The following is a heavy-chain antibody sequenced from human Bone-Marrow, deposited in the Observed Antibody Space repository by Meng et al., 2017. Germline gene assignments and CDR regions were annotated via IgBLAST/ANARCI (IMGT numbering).Heavy chain of an antibody. D-gene: IGHD3-3*01. CDR1: GGSFSGYY. Sequence: SETLSLTCAVYGGSFSGYYWSWIRQPPGKGLEWIGEINHSGGTNYNPSLKSRVTISVDTSKNQFSLKLSSVTAADTAVYYCARGSGELLRVLEWLLYPDAFAIWGPGKTV. V-gene: IGHV4-34*01. J-gene: IGHJ3*02. CDR2: INHSGGT. CDR3: ARGSGELLRVLEWLLYPDAFAI.